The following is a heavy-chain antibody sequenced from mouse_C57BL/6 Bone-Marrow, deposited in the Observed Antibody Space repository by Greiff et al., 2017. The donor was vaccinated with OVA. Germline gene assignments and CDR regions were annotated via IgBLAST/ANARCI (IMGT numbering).Heavy chain of an antibody. CDR1: GYTFTSYG. Sequence: QVQLQQSGAELARPGASVKLSCKASGYTFTSYGISWVKQRTGQGLEWIGEIYPSSGNTSYNEKFKGKATLTADKSYSTANMELHSMTTEDSAVYSCARRYYGSYAMEYWGQGTTVTVAS. CDR2: IYPSSGNT. V-gene: IGHV1-81*01. D-gene: IGHD1-1*01. CDR3: ARRYYGSYAMEY. J-gene: IGHJ4*01.